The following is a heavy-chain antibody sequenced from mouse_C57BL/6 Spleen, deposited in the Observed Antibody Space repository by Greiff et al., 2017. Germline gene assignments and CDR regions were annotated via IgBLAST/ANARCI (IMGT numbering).Heavy chain of an antibody. CDR1: GYKFTAYD. Sequence: QVQLQQSGAELVRPGASVTLSCKASGYKFTAYDMHWVKQTPVHGLEWIGAIDPETGGTAYTQKFKGKAILTADKSSSTADLELRSLTSEDSAVYDGTRRHYGSRGPPYARDYWGQGTSVTVSS. J-gene: IGHJ4*01. CDR3: TRRHYGSRGPPYARDY. V-gene: IGHV1-15*01. D-gene: IGHD1-1*01. CDR2: IDPETGGT.